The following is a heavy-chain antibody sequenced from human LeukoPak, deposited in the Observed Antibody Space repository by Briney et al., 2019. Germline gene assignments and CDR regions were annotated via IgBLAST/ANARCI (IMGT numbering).Heavy chain of an antibody. CDR3: AIPSGSYHDAFDI. J-gene: IGHJ3*02. Sequence: ASVNVSCKASGGSFSSYAISWVRQATGQGLEWMGGIIPIFGTANYAQKFQGRVTITTDESTSTAYMELSSLRSEDTAVYYCAIPSGSYHDAFDIWGQGTMVTVSS. V-gene: IGHV1-69*05. D-gene: IGHD1-26*01. CDR2: IIPIFGTA. CDR1: GGSFSSYA.